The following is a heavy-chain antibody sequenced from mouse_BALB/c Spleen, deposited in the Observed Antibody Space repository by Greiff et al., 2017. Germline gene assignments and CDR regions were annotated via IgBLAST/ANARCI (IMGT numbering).Heavy chain of an antibody. Sequence: EVHLVESGGDLVKPGGSLKLSCAASGFTFSSYGMSWVRQTPDKRLEWVATISSGGSYTYYPDSVKGRFTISRDNAKNTLYLQMSSLKSEDTAMYYCARAYYGNYDWYFDVWGAGTTVTVSS. J-gene: IGHJ1*01. CDR2: ISSGGSYT. V-gene: IGHV5-6*01. D-gene: IGHD2-10*01. CDR1: GFTFSSYG. CDR3: ARAYYGNYDWYFDV.